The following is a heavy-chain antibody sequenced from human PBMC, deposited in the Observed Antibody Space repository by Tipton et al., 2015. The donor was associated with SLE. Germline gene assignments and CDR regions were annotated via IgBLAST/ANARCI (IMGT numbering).Heavy chain of an antibody. Sequence: TLSLTCTVSGGSVSSPIDYWSWIRQSPGKGLEWIGYIYYSGSTYYNPSLKSRVTISVDTSKNQFSLKLSSVTAADTAVYYCATVDYFDSGDAFDFWGHGSMVTVSS. D-gene: IGHD3-22*01. V-gene: IGHV4-30-4*01. J-gene: IGHJ3*01. CDR3: ATVDYFDSGDAFDF. CDR2: IYYSGST. CDR1: GGSVSSPIDY.